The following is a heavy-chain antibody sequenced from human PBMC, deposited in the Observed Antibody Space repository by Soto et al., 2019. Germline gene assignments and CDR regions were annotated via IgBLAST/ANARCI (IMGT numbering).Heavy chain of an antibody. CDR1: GDSISSSNYY. V-gene: IGHV4-39*01. CDR3: ARSNSGYYKWFDP. D-gene: IGHD3-22*01. CDR2: IYYSGIT. Sequence: SETLSLTCTVSGDSISSSNYYWGWIRQPPGKGLEWIANIYYSGITYCNPSLKSRVAISVDTSKNQFSLELSSVSAADTAIYYCARSNSGYYKWFDPWGQGTLVTVSS. J-gene: IGHJ5*02.